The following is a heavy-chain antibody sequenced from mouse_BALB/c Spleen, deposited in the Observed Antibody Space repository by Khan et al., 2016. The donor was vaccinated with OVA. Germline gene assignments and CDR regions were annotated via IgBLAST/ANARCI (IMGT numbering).Heavy chain of an antibody. CDR1: GYTFTSSD. CDR3: ARHYYGGNLNWYFDV. CDR2: LFPGDDST. J-gene: IGHJ1*01. D-gene: IGHD1-1*02. Sequence: QVQLKQSGAELVKPGASVSLSCKASGYTFTSSDINWVRQWPEQGLEWLGWLFPGDDSTKYNETFKGKATLTTDKSSSTAYLHLRSLTSEDSAVYFWARHYYGGNLNWYFDVWGAGTKVTVSS. V-gene: IGHV1-85*01.